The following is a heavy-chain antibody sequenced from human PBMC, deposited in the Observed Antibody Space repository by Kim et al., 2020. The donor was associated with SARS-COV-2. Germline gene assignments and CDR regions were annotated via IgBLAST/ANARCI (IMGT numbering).Heavy chain of an antibody. J-gene: IGHJ4*02. CDR2: IYYSGST. V-gene: IGHV4-59*13. CDR3: ARGQLWSPDFDY. Sequence: SETLSLTCTVSGGSISSYYWSWIRQPPGKGLEWIGYIYYSGSTNYNPSLKSRVTISVDMSKNQFSLKLSSVTAADTAVYYCARGQLWSPDFDYWGQGTLVTVSS. CDR1: GGSISSYY. D-gene: IGHD5-18*01.